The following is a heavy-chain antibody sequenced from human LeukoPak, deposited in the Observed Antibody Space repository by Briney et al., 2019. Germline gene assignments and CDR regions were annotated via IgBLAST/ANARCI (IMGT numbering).Heavy chain of an antibody. D-gene: IGHD5-24*01. CDR3: ARGVSYKCWDY. Sequence: PSETLSLTCAVYGGSFSGYYWSWIRQPPGKGLEWIGEINHSGSTNYNPSLKSRVTISVDTSKNQFSLKLSSVTAADTAVYYCARGVSYKCWDYWGQGTLVTVSS. CDR1: GGSFSGYY. V-gene: IGHV4-34*01. J-gene: IGHJ4*02. CDR2: INHSGST.